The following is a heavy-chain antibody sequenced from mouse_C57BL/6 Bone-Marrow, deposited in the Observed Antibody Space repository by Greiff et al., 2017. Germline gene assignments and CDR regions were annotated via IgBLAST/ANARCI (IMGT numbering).Heavy chain of an antibody. J-gene: IGHJ2*01. Sequence: EVKLMESGPVLVKPGASVKMSCKASGYTFTDYYMNWVKQSHGKSLEWIGVINPYNGGTSYNQKFKGKATLTVDKSSSTAYMELNSLTSEDSAVYYCARLLRNYWGQGTTLTVSS. CDR2: INPYNGGT. CDR3: ARLLRNY. D-gene: IGHD2-1*01. V-gene: IGHV1-19*01. CDR1: GYTFTDYY.